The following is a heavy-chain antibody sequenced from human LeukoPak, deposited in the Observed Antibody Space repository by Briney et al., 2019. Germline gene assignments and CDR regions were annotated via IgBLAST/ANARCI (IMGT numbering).Heavy chain of an antibody. V-gene: IGHV3-48*03. D-gene: IGHD2-2*02. CDR1: GFTFSSYE. CDR2: ISSSGSTI. Sequence: PGGSLRLSCAASGFTFSSYEMNWVRQAPGKGLEWVSYISSSGSTIYYADSVKGRFTISRDNAKNSLYLQMNSLRAEDTAVYYCARFAIPSPRWGQGTLVIVSS. J-gene: IGHJ4*02. CDR3: ARFAIPSPR.